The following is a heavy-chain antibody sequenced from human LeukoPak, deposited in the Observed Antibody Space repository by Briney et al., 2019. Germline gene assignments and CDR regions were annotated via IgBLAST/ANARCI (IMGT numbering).Heavy chain of an antibody. CDR1: GGSFSGYY. Sequence: SETLSLTCAVYGGSFSGYYWSWIRQPPGKGLEWIGEINHSGSTNYNPSLKSRVTISVDTSKNQFSLKLSSVTAADTAVYYCARGASFTYYYDSSGYYYPHWGQGTLVTVSS. CDR2: INHSGST. V-gene: IGHV4-34*01. CDR3: ARGASFTYYYDSSGYYYPH. D-gene: IGHD3-22*01. J-gene: IGHJ4*02.